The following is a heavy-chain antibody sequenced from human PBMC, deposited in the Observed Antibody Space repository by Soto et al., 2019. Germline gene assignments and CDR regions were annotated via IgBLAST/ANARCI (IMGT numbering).Heavy chain of an antibody. CDR1: GYTFTSYA. J-gene: IGHJ4*02. CDR3: ARSPGIAGAYY. Sequence: QVQLVQSGAEEKKPGASVKVSCKASGYTFTSYAMHWVRQAPGQRLEWMGWINAGNGNTKYSQKFQGRVTITRDTSASTAYMELSSLRSEDTAGDYCARSPGIAGAYYWGQGTLVTVSS. D-gene: IGHD6-19*01. CDR2: INAGNGNT. V-gene: IGHV1-3*05.